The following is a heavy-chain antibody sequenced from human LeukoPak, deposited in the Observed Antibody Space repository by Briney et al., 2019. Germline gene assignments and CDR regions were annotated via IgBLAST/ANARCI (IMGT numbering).Heavy chain of an antibody. CDR1: GGSISSYY. CDR3: ARRSGYNYWYFDL. V-gene: IGHV4-59*08. CDR2: IYYSGST. D-gene: IGHD5-24*01. Sequence: PSETLSLTCTVSGGSISSYYWSWIRQPPGKGLEWIGYIYYSGSTNYNPSLKSRVTISVDTSKNQFSLKLSSVTAADTAVYYCARRSGYNYWYFDLWGRGTLVTVSS. J-gene: IGHJ2*01.